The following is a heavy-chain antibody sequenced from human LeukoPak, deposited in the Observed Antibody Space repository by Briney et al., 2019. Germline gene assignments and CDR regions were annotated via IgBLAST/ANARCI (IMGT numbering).Heavy chain of an antibody. CDR3: ARQYIDILTGYHRGELYWYFDL. Sequence: SSETLSLTCTVSGYSISSGYYWSWIRQPAGKGLEWIGRIYTSGSTNYNPSLKSRVTISVDTSKNQFSLKLRSVTAADTAVYYSARQYIDILTGYHRGELYWYFDLWGRGTLVTVSS. CDR2: IYTSGST. D-gene: IGHD3-9*01. CDR1: GYSISSGYY. J-gene: IGHJ2*01. V-gene: IGHV4-61*02.